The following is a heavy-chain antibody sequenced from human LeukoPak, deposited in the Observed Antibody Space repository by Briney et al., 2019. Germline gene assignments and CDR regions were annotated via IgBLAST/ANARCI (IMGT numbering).Heavy chain of an antibody. CDR3: ARDPGYCSGGSCYEFDY. CDR2: ISSSSSYI. CDR1: GFTFSSYS. V-gene: IGHV3-21*01. D-gene: IGHD2-15*01. Sequence: GGSLRLSCAASGFTFSSYSINWVRQAPGKGLEWVSSISSSSSYIYYADSVKGRFTISRDNAKNSLYLQMNSLRAEDTAVYYCARDPGYCSGGSCYEFDYWGQGTLVTVSS. J-gene: IGHJ4*02.